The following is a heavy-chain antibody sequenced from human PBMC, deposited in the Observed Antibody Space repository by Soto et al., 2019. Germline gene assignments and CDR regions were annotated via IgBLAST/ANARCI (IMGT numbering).Heavy chain of an antibody. V-gene: IGHV1-46*03. CDR3: ATNGAGSSWRDWFDP. D-gene: IGHD2-8*01. Sequence: ASVKVSCKASGYTFTSYYMHWVRQAPGQGLEWMGIINPSGGSTSYAQRFQGRVTMTRDTSTSTVYMELSSLRSEDTAVYYCATNGAGSSWRDWFDPWGQGTLVTVSS. J-gene: IGHJ5*02. CDR2: INPSGGST. CDR1: GYTFTSYY.